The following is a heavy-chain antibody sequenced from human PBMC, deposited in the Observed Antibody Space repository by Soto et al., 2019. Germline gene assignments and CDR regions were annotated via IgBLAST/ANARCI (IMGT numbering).Heavy chain of an antibody. CDR2: ITPMFGAP. CDR3: ARVVTGRWFDP. V-gene: IGHV1-69*06. CDR1: GGPFSSYA. Sequence: QVQLVQSGAEVKKPGSSVKVSCTASGGPFSSYAINWVRQAPGQGLEWMGVITPMFGAPHYAQNFKGRITITADKSTNTASMDLSSLTSGDTAVYFCARVVTGRWFDPWGQGTLVTVSS. J-gene: IGHJ5*02.